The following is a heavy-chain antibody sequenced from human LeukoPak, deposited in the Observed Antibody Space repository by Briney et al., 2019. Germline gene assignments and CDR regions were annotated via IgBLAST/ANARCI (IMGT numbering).Heavy chain of an antibody. CDR1: GGSISSYY. J-gene: IGHJ4*02. Sequence: SETLSLTCTVSGGSISSYYWSWIRQPPGKGLEWIGYIYYSGSTNYNPSLKSRVTISVDTSKNQFSLKLSSVNAADTAVYYCARRVVTTGLQYFDYWGQGMLVTVSS. CDR3: ARRVVTTGLQYFDY. V-gene: IGHV4-59*01. D-gene: IGHD2-21*02. CDR2: IYYSGST.